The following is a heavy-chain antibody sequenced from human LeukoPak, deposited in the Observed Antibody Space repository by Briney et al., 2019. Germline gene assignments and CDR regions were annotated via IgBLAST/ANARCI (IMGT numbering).Heavy chain of an antibody. CDR2: INHSGST. V-gene: IGHV4-34*01. CDR1: GGSFSGYY. CDR3: ARGRDSSGSSYDAFDI. Sequence: SETLSLTCAVYGGSFSGYYWSWIRQPPGKGLEWIGEINHSGSTNYNPSLKSRVTISVDTSKNQFSLKLSSVTAADTAVYYCARGRDSSGSSYDAFDIWGQGTMVTVSS. J-gene: IGHJ3*02. D-gene: IGHD3-22*01.